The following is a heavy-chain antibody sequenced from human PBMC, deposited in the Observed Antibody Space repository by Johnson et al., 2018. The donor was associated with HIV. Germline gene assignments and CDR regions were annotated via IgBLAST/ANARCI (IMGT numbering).Heavy chain of an antibody. CDR2: LSYDGSNK. CDR1: GFILRNYG. CDR3: AKLWAYCGGDCYWRGHDAFDI. J-gene: IGHJ3*02. V-gene: IGHV3-30*18. D-gene: IGHD2-21*02. Sequence: QVQLVESGGGVVQPGGSLRLSCAVSGFILRNYGIHWVRQAPGKGLEWVAHLSYDGSNKYYARSVRGRFTVSRDTSKNTVNLQMDSLRPDDTAVYYCAKLWAYCGGDCYWRGHDAFDIWGQGTMVTVSS.